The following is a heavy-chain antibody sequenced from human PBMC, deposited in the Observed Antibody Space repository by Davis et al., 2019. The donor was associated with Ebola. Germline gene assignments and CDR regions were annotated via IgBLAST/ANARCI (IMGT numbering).Heavy chain of an antibody. V-gene: IGHV3-21*01. D-gene: IGHD6-6*01. CDR2: ITGSGRYI. J-gene: IGHJ4*02. CDR1: GFTFGTFG. Sequence: GESLKISCAASGFTFGTFGMNWVRQAPGKGLEWASSITGSGRYIYYADSVKGRFTISRDNARNSLYLEMSSLRGEHTAVYYCARDIQQLVDFDYWGQGTLVTVSS. CDR3: ARDIQQLVDFDY.